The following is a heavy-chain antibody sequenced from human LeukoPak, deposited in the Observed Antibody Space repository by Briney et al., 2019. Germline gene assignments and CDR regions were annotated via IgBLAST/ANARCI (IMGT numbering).Heavy chain of an antibody. J-gene: IGHJ5*02. CDR2: ISAHNGNT. V-gene: IGHV1-18*01. CDR1: GYTFTSYG. CDR3: AREDRSSYCSSTSCYTGNWFDP. Sequence: ASVKVSCKASGYTFTSYGISWVRQAPGQGLEWMGWISAHNGNTNYAQKLQGRVTMTTDTSTSTAYMELRSLRSDDTAVYYCAREDRSSYCSSTSCYTGNWFDPWGQGTLDTVSS. D-gene: IGHD2-2*02.